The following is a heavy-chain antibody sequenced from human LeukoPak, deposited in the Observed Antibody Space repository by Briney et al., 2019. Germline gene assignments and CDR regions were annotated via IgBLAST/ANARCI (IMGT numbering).Heavy chain of an antibody. D-gene: IGHD6-13*01. Sequence: GGSLRLSCAASGFIFSSYAMSWVRQAPGKGLEWVSVISGSGGTTYYADSVKGRFTISRDNSKSTLYLQMNGLRAEDTAVYYCAKGNGKAATGNVVDYWGQGTLVTVSS. V-gene: IGHV3-23*01. J-gene: IGHJ4*02. CDR3: AKGNGKAATGNVVDY. CDR1: GFIFSSYA. CDR2: ISGSGGTT.